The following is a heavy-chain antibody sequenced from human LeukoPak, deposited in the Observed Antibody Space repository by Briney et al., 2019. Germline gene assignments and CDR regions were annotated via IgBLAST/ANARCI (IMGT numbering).Heavy chain of an antibody. D-gene: IGHD4-23*01. CDR2: ISSSGSTI. V-gene: IGHV3-48*03. J-gene: IGHJ5*02. CDR3: ARDYGGTSYGNWFDP. Sequence: GGSLRLSCAASGFTFSSYEMSWVRQAPGKGLEWVSYISSSGSTIYYADSVKGRFTISRDNAKNSLYLQMNSLRAEDTAVYYCARDYGGTSYGNWFDPWGQGTLVTVSS. CDR1: GFTFSSYE.